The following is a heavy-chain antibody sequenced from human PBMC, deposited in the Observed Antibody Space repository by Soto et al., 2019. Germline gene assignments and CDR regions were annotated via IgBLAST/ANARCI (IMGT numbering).Heavy chain of an antibody. J-gene: IGHJ6*02. CDR1: GGSIRSYY. D-gene: IGHD2-2*01. CDR2: IYYSGST. CDR3: ASYKAVVPAAMRGYYYGMDV. V-gene: IGHV4-59*01. Sequence: PSETLSLTCTVSGGSIRSYYWSWIRQPPGKGLEWIGYIYYSGSTNYNPSLKSRVTISVDTSKNQFSLKLSSVTAADTAVYYCASYKAVVPAAMRGYYYGMDVWGQGTTVTVSS.